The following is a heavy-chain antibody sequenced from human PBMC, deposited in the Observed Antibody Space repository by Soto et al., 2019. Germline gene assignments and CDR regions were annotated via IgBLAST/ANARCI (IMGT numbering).Heavy chain of an antibody. CDR1: GFSLSTTRVG. D-gene: IGHD6-19*01. V-gene: IGHV2-5*02. Sequence: QITLKDSGPTLVKPTQTLTLTCTFSGFSLSTTRVGVGWIRQPPGKALEWLALIYWDDDKRYSPFLKRRLTITKDTSKNQVVRTMTNMDPMDTATYFCAHTLVAGLGYYFDYWGQGTLVTVSS. CDR2: IYWDDDK. J-gene: IGHJ4*02. CDR3: AHTLVAGLGYYFDY.